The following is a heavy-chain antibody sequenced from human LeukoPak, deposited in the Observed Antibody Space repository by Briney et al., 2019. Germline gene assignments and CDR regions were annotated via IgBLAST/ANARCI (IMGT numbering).Heavy chain of an antibody. Sequence: GGSLRLSCAASGFTFSSYSMNWVRQAPGKGLEWVSSISSSSSYIYYADSVKGRFTISRDNAKNSLYLQMNSLRVEDTAVYYCANHFACGSTSCPPFDSWGQGTLVTVSS. J-gene: IGHJ4*02. CDR3: ANHFACGSTSCPPFDS. V-gene: IGHV3-21*01. CDR2: ISSSSSYI. D-gene: IGHD2-2*01. CDR1: GFTFSSYS.